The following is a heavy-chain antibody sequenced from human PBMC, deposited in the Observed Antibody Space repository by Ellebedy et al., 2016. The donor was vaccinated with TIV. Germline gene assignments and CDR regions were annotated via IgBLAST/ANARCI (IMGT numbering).Heavy chain of an antibody. J-gene: IGHJ4*02. D-gene: IGHD1-26*01. CDR1: GFTFSSYG. V-gene: IGHV3-33*01. Sequence: GESLKISCAASGFTFSSYGMHWVRQAPGKGLEWVAVIWYDGSNKYYADSVKGRFTISRDNSKNTLYLQMNSLRAEDTAVYYCARDTGSHPSDYWGQGTLVTVSS. CDR2: IWYDGSNK. CDR3: ARDTGSHPSDY.